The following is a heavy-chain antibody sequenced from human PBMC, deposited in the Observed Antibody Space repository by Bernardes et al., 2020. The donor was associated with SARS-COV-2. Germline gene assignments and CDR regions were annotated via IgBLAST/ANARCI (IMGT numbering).Heavy chain of an antibody. CDR1: GFTVSSNY. D-gene: IGHD2-2*01. J-gene: IGHJ4*01. CDR2: IYSVGHT. CDR3: ARDYPDPAQ. V-gene: IGHV3-66*01. Sequence: GGSLRLSCAASGFTVSSNYMSWVRQAPGKGLEWVSVIYSVGHTYYADFVKGRFTVSRDNSKNTLYLQMNSLRAEDTAVYYCARDYPDPAQWGHGTLVTVSS.